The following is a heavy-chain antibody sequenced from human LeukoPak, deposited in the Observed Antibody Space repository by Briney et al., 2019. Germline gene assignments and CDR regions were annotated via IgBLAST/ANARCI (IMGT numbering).Heavy chain of an antibody. Sequence: SETLSLTCTVSGYSISSGYYWGWIRQPPGKGLEWIGSIYHSGSTYYNPSLKSRVTISVDTSKNQFSLKLSSVTAADTAVYYCARIFEDGPDSSGYPSDYWGQGTLVTVSS. V-gene: IGHV4-38-2*02. J-gene: IGHJ4*02. CDR1: GYSISSGYY. CDR3: ARIFEDGPDSSGYPSDY. D-gene: IGHD3-22*01. CDR2: IYHSGST.